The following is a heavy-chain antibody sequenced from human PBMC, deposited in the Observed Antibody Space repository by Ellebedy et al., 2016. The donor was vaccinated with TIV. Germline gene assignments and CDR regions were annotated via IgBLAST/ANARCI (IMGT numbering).Heavy chain of an antibody. CDR1: GFTFSSYT. CDR2: ISSTSSFI. D-gene: IGHD3-10*01. Sequence: PGGPLRLSCAASGFTFSSYTMNWVRQAPGKGLEWVSSISSTSSFIYYADSVKGRFTISRDKAKNSLYLQMKSLRAEDTAVYYCARVGLWFGDLDYWGQGTLVTVSS. V-gene: IGHV3-21*01. J-gene: IGHJ4*02. CDR3: ARVGLWFGDLDY.